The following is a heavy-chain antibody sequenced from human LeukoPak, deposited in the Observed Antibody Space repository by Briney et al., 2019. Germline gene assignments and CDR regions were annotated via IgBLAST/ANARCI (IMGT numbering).Heavy chain of an antibody. CDR2: INHSGST. J-gene: IGHJ4*02. CDR1: GGSFSGYY. D-gene: IGHD3-10*01. Sequence: SETLSLTCAVYGGSFSGYYWSWIRQPPGKGLEWLGEINHSGSTNYNPSLKSRVTISVDTSKNQFSLKLSSVTAADTAVYYCARFERVTYGSGTYVFYYFDYWGQGTLVTVSS. V-gene: IGHV4-34*01. CDR3: ARFERVTYGSGTYVFYYFDY.